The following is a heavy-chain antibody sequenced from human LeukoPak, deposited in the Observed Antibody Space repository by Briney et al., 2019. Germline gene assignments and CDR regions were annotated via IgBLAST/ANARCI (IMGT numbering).Heavy chain of an antibody. V-gene: IGHV4-38-2*02. CDR2: IYHSGST. D-gene: IGHD5-18*01. CDR1: GYSISSGYY. CDR3: ARETGYSYGHYFDY. J-gene: IGHJ4*02. Sequence: SETLSLTCAVSGYSISSGYYGGWIRQPPGKGLEWIGSIYHSGSTYYNPSLKSRVTISVDTSKNQFSLKLSSVTAADTAVYYCARETGYSYGHYFDYWGQGTLVTVSS.